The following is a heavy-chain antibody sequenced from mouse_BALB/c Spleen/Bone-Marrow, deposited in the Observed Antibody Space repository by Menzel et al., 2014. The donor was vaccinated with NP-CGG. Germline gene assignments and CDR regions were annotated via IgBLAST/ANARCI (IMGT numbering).Heavy chain of an antibody. Sequence: EVQLQQSGPELVKPGASVKMSCKASGYTFTDYYMDWVKQSHGESFEWIGRVNPYNGGTSYNQKFKGKATLIVDKSSSTAYMELNSLTSEDSAVYYCAISPYGNFYAMDYWGQGTSVTVSS. CDR2: VNPYNGGT. V-gene: IGHV1-19*01. J-gene: IGHJ4*01. CDR3: AISPYGNFYAMDY. CDR1: GYTFTDYY. D-gene: IGHD2-1*01.